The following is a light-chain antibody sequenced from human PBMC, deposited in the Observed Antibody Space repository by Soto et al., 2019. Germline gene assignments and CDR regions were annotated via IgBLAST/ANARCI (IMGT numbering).Light chain of an antibody. Sequence: EIVLTQSPATLSLSPGERANLSCRASQSVDTYLAWYQQKPGQAPRLLIYDASQRATGIPARFSGSGSGTDFTLTISSLEPEDFAVYYCQQRRSWPITFGQGTRREIK. CDR1: QSVDTY. V-gene: IGKV3-11*01. CDR3: QQRRSWPIT. J-gene: IGKJ5*01. CDR2: DAS.